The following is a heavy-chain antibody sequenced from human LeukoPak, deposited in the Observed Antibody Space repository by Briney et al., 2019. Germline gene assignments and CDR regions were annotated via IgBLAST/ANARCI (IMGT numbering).Heavy chain of an antibody. J-gene: IGHJ4*02. CDR1: GFTFSSYA. CDR3: TRDGDTSGYSD. CDR2: ISGSGGST. D-gene: IGHD3-22*01. V-gene: IGHV3-23*01. Sequence: PGGSLSLSCAASGFTFSSYAMSWVRQAPGKGLEWVSAISGSGGSTYYADSVKGRFTISRDNSKNTLYLQMNSLRVEDTAIYYCTRDGDTSGYSDWGQGTRVTVSS.